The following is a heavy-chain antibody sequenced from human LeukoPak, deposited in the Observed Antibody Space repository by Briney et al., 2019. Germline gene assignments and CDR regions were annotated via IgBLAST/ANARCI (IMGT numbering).Heavy chain of an antibody. V-gene: IGHV3-23*01. CDR3: AKRSGYEPGDEWFDP. D-gene: IGHD5-12*01. CDR2: ISGSGGST. CDR1: GFTFSSYA. Sequence: GSLRPSFAASGFTFSSYAMSWVRQAPGKGLEWVSAISGSGGSTYYADSVKGRFTISRDNSKNTLYLQMNSLRAEDTAVYYCAKRSGYEPGDEWFDPWGQGTLVTVSS. J-gene: IGHJ5*02.